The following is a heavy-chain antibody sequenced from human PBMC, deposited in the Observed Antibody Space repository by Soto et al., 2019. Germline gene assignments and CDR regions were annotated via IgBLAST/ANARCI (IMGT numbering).Heavy chain of an antibody. V-gene: IGHV3-23*01. CDR1: GFTFSSYA. CDR3: ARYIPGVRYYGMDV. D-gene: IGHD2-2*01. CDR2: IGESGTPT. Sequence: LRLSCAASGFTFSSYAMKWVRQAPGKGLEWVSLIGESGTPTYYADSVKGRFTISRDNSGNTLFLEMYSLRAEDTAVYYRARYIPGVRYYGMDVWGQGTTVTVSS. J-gene: IGHJ6*02.